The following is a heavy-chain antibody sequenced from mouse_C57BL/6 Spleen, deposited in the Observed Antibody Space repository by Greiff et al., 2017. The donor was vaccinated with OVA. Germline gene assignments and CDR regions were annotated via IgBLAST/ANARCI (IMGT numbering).Heavy chain of an antibody. D-gene: IGHD2-5*01. Sequence: EVQGVESGGGLVKPGGSLKLSCAASGFTFSSYAMSWVRQTPEKRLEWVATISDGGSYTYYPDNVKGRFTISRDNAKNNLYLQMSHLKSEDTAMYYCARDGKGLSNYWYFDVWGTGTTVTVSS. CDR3: ARDGKGLSNYWYFDV. CDR1: GFTFSSYA. CDR2: ISDGGSYT. V-gene: IGHV5-4*01. J-gene: IGHJ1*03.